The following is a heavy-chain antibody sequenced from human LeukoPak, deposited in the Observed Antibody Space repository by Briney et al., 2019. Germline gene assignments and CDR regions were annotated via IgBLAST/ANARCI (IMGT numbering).Heavy chain of an antibody. J-gene: IGHJ4*02. D-gene: IGHD6-6*01. V-gene: IGHV4-59*05. CDR3: ARTLISVEQLVPLDFDY. Sequence: SETLSLTCSVSGGSISSYYWSWIRQSPGKGLEWIGSIYYSGSTYYNPSLKSRVTISVDTSKNQFSLKLSSVTAADTAVYYCARTLISVEQLVPLDFDYWGQGTLVTVSS. CDR1: GGSISSYY. CDR2: IYYSGST.